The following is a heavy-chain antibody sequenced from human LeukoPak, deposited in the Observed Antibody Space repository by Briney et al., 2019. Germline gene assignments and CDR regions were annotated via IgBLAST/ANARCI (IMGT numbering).Heavy chain of an antibody. V-gene: IGHV3-23*01. J-gene: IGHJ4*02. D-gene: IGHD1-1*01. CDR1: GFTFSSYA. Sequence: GVLRLSCAASGFTFSSYAMHWVRQAPGKGLEWVSSISGTGGSTYYADSVKGRFTISRDNSNNTLFLQMNSLRAEDTAVYYCAKVRTGHYFDYWGQGTLVTVSS. CDR3: AKVRTGHYFDY. CDR2: ISGTGGST.